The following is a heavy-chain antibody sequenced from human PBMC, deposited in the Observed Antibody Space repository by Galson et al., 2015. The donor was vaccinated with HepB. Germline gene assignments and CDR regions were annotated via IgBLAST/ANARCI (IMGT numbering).Heavy chain of an antibody. Sequence: SLRLSCAASGFTFSRYAMTWVRQAPGKGLEWISSITSNGGRTFYTNSVKGRFTISRDNSRITVVLQLSSLRPEDTAVYYCAKDGIMVSNNPYQLHFWGQGTLVSVSS. D-gene: IGHD2-8*01. CDR2: ITSNGGRT. CDR3: AKDGIMVSNNPYQLHF. V-gene: IGHV3-23*01. CDR1: GFTFSRYA. J-gene: IGHJ4*02.